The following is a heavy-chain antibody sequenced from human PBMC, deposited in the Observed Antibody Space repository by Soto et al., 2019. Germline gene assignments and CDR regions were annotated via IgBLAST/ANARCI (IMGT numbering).Heavy chain of an antibody. V-gene: IGHV4-4*02. CDR2: IYHSGST. D-gene: IGHD6-13*01. CDR1: GGSISSSNW. Sequence: QVQLQESGPGLVKPSGTLSLTCAVSGGSISSSNWWSWVRQPPGKGLEWIGEIYHSGSTNYNPSLXXXVXXSVDKSKTQFSRKLSSVTAADTAVYYCARAAMGGSSWPFDYWGQGTLVTVSS. CDR3: ARAAMGGSSWPFDY. J-gene: IGHJ4*02.